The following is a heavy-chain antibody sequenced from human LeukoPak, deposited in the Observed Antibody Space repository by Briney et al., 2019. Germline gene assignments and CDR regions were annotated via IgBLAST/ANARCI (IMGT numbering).Heavy chain of an antibody. V-gene: IGHV1-2*02. CDR1: GYTFTGYY. Sequence: ASVKVSCKASGYTFTGYYMHWVRQAPGQGLEWMGWINPNSGGTNYAQKLQGRVTMTRDTSISTAYMELSRLRSDDTAVYYCARTSSSWELLLYAFDIWGQGTMVTVSS. D-gene: IGHD1-26*01. CDR3: ARTSSSWELLLYAFDI. J-gene: IGHJ3*02. CDR2: INPNSGGT.